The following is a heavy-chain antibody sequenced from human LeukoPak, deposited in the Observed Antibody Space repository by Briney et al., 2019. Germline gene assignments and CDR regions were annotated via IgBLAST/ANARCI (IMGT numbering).Heavy chain of an antibody. CDR3: ARGRGSRSSYRRFDY. Sequence: ASVTVTFTSSVYTFTNYDINLVREATGQGLEWMGWMNPNSGNTGYAQKFQGRVTITRNTSISTAYMELSSLRSEDTAVYYCARGRGSRSSYRRFDYWGQGTLVTVSS. CDR1: VYTFTNYD. J-gene: IGHJ4*02. D-gene: IGHD6-13*01. V-gene: IGHV1-8*03. CDR2: MNPNSGNT.